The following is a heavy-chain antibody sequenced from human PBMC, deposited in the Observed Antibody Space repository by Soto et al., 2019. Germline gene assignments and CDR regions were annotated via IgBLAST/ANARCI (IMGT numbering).Heavy chain of an antibody. Sequence: QVQLVESGGGVVQPGRSLRLSCAASGFTFSSYAMHWVRQAPGKGLEWVAVISYDGSNKYYADSVKGRFTISRDNSKNTLYLQMNSLRAEDTAVYYCARLYDFSDKKTLNPDDWGQGTLVTVSS. CDR2: ISYDGSNK. CDR3: ARLYDFSDKKTLNPDD. CDR1: GFTFSSYA. J-gene: IGHJ4*02. V-gene: IGHV3-30-3*01. D-gene: IGHD3-3*01.